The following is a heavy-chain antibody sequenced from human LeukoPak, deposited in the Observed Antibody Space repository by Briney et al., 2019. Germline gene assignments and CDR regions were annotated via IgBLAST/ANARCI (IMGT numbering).Heavy chain of an antibody. Sequence: SETLSLTCTVSGSSISSYYWSWIRQPPGKGLEWIGYIYYSGSTNYNPSLKSRVTISVDTSKNQFSLKLSSVTAADTAVYCCASWEDGYNYSNAFDIWGQGTMVTVSS. V-gene: IGHV4-59*01. D-gene: IGHD5-24*01. CDR1: GSSISSYY. CDR3: ASWEDGYNYSNAFDI. J-gene: IGHJ3*02. CDR2: IYYSGST.